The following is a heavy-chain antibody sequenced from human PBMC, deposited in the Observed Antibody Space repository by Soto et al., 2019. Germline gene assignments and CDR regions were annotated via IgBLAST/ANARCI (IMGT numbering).Heavy chain of an antibody. J-gene: IGHJ4*02. Sequence: QLLESGGGLVKPGGSLRLSCTASGFSFSNAWMSWVRQAPGKGLEWVGRIETKTNGATTDYAAPVQGRFSISRDDSKNTLFLQMDSLQTEDTAVYYCTTTSIGLYFDHWGQGTLVTVSS. CDR1: GFSFSNAW. D-gene: IGHD3-3*01. V-gene: IGHV3-15*04. CDR3: TTTSIGLYFDH. CDR2: IETKTNGATT.